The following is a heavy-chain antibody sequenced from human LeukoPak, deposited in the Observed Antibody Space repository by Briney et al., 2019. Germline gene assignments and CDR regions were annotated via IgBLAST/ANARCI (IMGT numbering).Heavy chain of an antibody. CDR2: IYYSGST. Sequence: PSETLSLTYTVSGGSIGSSSYYWGWIRQPPGKGLEWIGSIYYSGSTYYNPSLKSRVTISVDTSKNQFSLKLSSVTAADTAVYYCARLLGLGSYYLNYYYYYYMDVWGKGTTVTISS. CDR1: GGSIGSSSYY. V-gene: IGHV4-39*01. J-gene: IGHJ6*03. D-gene: IGHD3-10*01. CDR3: ARLLGLGSYYLNYYYYYYMDV.